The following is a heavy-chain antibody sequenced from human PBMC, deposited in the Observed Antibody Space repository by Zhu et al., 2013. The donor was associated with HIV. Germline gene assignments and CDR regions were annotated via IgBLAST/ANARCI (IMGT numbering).Heavy chain of an antibody. CDR1: GGTFTTYA. Sequence: QVKLVQSGAEVKKPGSSMKVSCMASGGTFTTYAINWVRQAPGQGLEWMGWISPYNGATLYARKFAGRITMTEDTSVTTAFMELSRLGSDDTATYYCVRDKIMVTFGGLIKARYLQNWGQGTLVSVSA. CDR3: VRDKIMVTFGGLIKARYLQN. D-gene: IGHD3-3*01. CDR2: ISPYNGAT. J-gene: IGHJ1*01. V-gene: IGHV1-2*02.